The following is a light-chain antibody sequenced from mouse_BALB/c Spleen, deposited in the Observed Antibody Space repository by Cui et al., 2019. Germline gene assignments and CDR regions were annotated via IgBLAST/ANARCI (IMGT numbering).Light chain of an antibody. CDR1: RNIHNY. Sequence: DIQMTQSPASLSASVGETVTITCRASRNIHNYLAWYQEKQGKSPQLLVYNGKTLADGGPSRFSGSGSGKQYSLKINSLQPEDFGSYYCQHFWSTPLTFGAGTKLELK. CDR3: QHFWSTPLT. V-gene: IGKV12-41*01. CDR2: NGK. J-gene: IGKJ5*01.